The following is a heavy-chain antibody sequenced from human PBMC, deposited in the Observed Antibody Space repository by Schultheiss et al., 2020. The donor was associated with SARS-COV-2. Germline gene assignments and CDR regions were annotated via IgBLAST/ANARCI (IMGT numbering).Heavy chain of an antibody. CDR2: ISSSSSTI. CDR3: ARGRRGEVPGAIGSY. V-gene: IGHV3-11*04. D-gene: IGHD2-2*01. CDR1: GFTFSDYY. J-gene: IGHJ4*02. Sequence: GGSLRLSCAASGFTFSDYYMSWIRQAPGKGLEWVSYISSSSSTIYYADSVKGRFTISRDNSKNAFYLQMNSLRTEDTAVYYCARGRRGEVPGAIGSYWGQGTLVTVSS.